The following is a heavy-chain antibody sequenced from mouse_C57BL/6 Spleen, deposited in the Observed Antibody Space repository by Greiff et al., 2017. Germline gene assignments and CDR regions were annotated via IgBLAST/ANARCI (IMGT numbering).Heavy chain of an antibody. CDR2: IYPSDSET. CDR3: SLYYYGT. D-gene: IGHD1-1*01. Sequence: VQLQQSGAELVRPGSSVKLSCKASGYTFTSYWMDWVKQRPGPGLEWSGNIYPSDSETHYNQKFKDKATLTVDKSSSTAYMQLSSLTSEDSAVYYCSLYYYGTWGQGTSVTVSS. J-gene: IGHJ4*01. CDR1: GYTFTSYW. V-gene: IGHV1-61*01.